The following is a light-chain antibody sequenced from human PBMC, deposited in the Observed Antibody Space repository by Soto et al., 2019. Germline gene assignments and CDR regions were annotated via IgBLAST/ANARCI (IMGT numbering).Light chain of an antibody. CDR2: TNN. V-gene: IGLV1-44*01. Sequence: QSVLTQPPSASGTPGQRVTISCSGGISNIGTNTVNWYQQLPGTAPKLLIYTNNQRPSGVPDRVSGSKSGTSASLAITGLQAEDEADYYCQSYDISLSGFYVFGTGTKLTVL. CDR1: ISNIGTNT. J-gene: IGLJ1*01. CDR3: QSYDISLSGFYV.